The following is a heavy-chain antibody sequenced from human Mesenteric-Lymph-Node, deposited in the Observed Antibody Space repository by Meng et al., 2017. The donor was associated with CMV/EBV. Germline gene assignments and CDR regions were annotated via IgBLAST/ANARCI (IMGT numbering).Heavy chain of an antibody. D-gene: IGHD3-10*01. J-gene: IGHJ4*02. Sequence: GGSLRLSCAASGFTFSSYAMHWVRQAPGKGLEWVAVISYDGSNKYYADSVKGRFTISRDNSKNTLYLQMNSLRAEDTAVYYCAGGFGDLLAVFEYWGQGALVTVSS. CDR3: AGGFGDLLAVFEY. V-gene: IGHV3-30-3*01. CDR1: GFTFSSYA. CDR2: ISYDGSNK.